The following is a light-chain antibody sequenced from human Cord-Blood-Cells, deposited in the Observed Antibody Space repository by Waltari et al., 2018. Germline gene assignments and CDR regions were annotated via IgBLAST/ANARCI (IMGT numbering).Light chain of an antibody. J-gene: IGLJ3*02. CDR3: AAWDDSLNGPV. V-gene: IGLV1-44*01. CDR1: SSNSGSNT. CDR2: TNN. Sequence: QYVLTQPPSASGSPGQRVTLSCSGSSSNSGSNTVNWYQQLPRTAPKLLRYTNNQRPSAVPDRFPGSKSGTSASLAISGLQSEDEADYYCAAWDDSLNGPVFGGGTKLTVL.